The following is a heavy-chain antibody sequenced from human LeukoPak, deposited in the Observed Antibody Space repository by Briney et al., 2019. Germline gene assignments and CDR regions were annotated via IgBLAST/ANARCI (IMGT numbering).Heavy chain of an antibody. CDR3: ARAALRYYDSSGQYTGDY. D-gene: IGHD3-22*01. J-gene: IGHJ4*02. Sequence: GGSLRLSCAASGLTVSSNYMSWVRQAPGKGLEWVSVIYSGGSTYYADSVKGRFTISRDNSKNTLYLQMNSLRAEDTAVYYCARAALRYYDSSGQYTGDYWGQGTLVTVSS. CDR1: GLTVSSNY. CDR2: IYSGGST. V-gene: IGHV3-66*01.